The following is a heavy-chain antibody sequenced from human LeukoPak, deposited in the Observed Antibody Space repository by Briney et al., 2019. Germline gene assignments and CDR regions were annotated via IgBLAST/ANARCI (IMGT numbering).Heavy chain of an antibody. Sequence: GGSLRLSCAASGFTLSNAWMNWVRQAPGKGLEWVAFIRYDGSNKYYADSVKGRFTISRDNSQNTLYLQMNSLRAEDTAVYYCAKDLGLQDYGDRFEYWGQGTLVTVSS. V-gene: IGHV3-30*02. CDR1: GFTLSNAW. J-gene: IGHJ4*02. D-gene: IGHD4-17*01. CDR3: AKDLGLQDYGDRFEY. CDR2: IRYDGSNK.